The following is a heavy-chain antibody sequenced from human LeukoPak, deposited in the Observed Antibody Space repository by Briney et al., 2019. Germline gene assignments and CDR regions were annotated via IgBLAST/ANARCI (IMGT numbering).Heavy chain of an antibody. CDR2: IYLIDSDT. Sequence: GESLKISCQATGYSYTTYWIAWVRQIPGKGLEWMGSIYLIDSDTTYSPSFPGRVTISADKSISTAYLQWSSLKASDTAIYYCARRVYGDYSFHYWGQGTLVTVSS. V-gene: IGHV5-51*01. D-gene: IGHD4-17*01. CDR3: ARRVYGDYSFHY. J-gene: IGHJ4*02. CDR1: GYSYTTYW.